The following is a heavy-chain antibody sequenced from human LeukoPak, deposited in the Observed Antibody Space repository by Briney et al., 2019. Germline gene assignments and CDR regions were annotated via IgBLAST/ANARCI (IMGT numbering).Heavy chain of an antibody. CDR1: GFTFSSYW. D-gene: IGHD3-16*01. CDR2: INSDGSST. CDR3: ARARGPYDYVWGNTFDY. J-gene: IGHJ4*02. Sequence: PGGSLRLSCAASGFTFSSYWMHWVRQAPGKGLVWVSRINSDGSSTSYADSVKGRFTISRDNAKNTLYLQMNSLRAEDTAVYYGARARGPYDYVWGNTFDYWGQGTLVTVSS. V-gene: IGHV3-74*01.